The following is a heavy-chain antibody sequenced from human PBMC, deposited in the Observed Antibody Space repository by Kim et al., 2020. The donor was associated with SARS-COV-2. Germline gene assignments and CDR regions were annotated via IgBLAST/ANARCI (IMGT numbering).Heavy chain of an antibody. J-gene: IGHJ4*02. D-gene: IGHD3-9*01. CDR3: VRDSNRGDILTGYYLN. Sequence: SVKVSCKVSGGIFRNYAMSWVRQAPGQGLEWMGGIIPIFDIRNHAQKFQGRVTITADESTSTAYMELSSLRSDDTAVYYCVRDSNRGDILTGYYLNWGQGTLVIVSS. V-gene: IGHV1-69*13. CDR2: IIPIFDIR. CDR1: GGIFRNYA.